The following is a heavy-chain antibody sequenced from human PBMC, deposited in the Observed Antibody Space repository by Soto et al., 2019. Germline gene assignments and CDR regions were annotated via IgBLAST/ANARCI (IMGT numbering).Heavy chain of an antibody. D-gene: IGHD6-19*01. Sequence: GGSLRLSCVASGFPFSNYAMTWVRQAPGKGLEWVSAISGSGGTTYYADSVKGRFTFSRDNSKNTLYLQMNSLRAEDTAVYYCAKTANGWFSAFDIWGQGTMVTVSS. J-gene: IGHJ3*02. CDR2: ISGSGGTT. CDR3: AKTANGWFSAFDI. V-gene: IGHV3-23*01. CDR1: GFPFSNYA.